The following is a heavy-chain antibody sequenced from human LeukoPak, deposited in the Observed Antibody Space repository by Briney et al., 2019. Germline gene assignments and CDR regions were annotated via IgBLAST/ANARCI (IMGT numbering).Heavy chain of an antibody. D-gene: IGHD2-2*01. Sequence: GGSLRLSCAASEFIFSDYSMNWVRQAPGKGLEWVSSISRTSNYIYYADSVKGRFTISRDNSKNTLYLQMNSLRAEDTAVYYCAKDGPEEATRIFDYWGQGTLVTVSS. J-gene: IGHJ4*02. CDR3: AKDGPEEATRIFDY. CDR2: ISRTSNYI. CDR1: EFIFSDYS. V-gene: IGHV3-21*04.